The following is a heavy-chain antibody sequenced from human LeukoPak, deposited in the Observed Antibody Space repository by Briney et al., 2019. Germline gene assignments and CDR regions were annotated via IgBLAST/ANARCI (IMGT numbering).Heavy chain of an antibody. CDR1: GYTFTGYY. Sequence: ASVKVSCKASGYTFTGYYMHWVRQAPGQGLEWMGIINPSGGSTSYAQKFQGRVTMTRDTSTSTVYMELSSLRSEDTAVYYCARDYGGATTEYYYYMDVWGKGTTVTVSS. V-gene: IGHV1-46*01. CDR2: INPSGGST. J-gene: IGHJ6*03. CDR3: ARDYGGATTEYYYYMDV. D-gene: IGHD1-26*01.